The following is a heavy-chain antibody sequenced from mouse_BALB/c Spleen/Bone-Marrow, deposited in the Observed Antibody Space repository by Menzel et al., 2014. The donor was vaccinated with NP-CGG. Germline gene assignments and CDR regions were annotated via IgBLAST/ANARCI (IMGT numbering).Heavy chain of an antibody. J-gene: IGHJ4*01. CDR2: IYPANGDT. CDR1: GFNIKDTY. D-gene: IGHD2-1*01. Sequence: VQLQQSGAELVKPGASVKLSCTASGFNIKDTYMHRVKQRPEQGLEWIGRIYPANGDTKYDPKFQGKATITADTSSNTAYLQLSSLTSEDTAVYYCARYGNGLMDYWGQGTSVTVSS. CDR3: ARYGNGLMDY. V-gene: IGHV14-3*02.